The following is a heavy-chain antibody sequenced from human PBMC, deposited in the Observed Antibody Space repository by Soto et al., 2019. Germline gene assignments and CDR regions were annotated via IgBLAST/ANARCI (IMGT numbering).Heavy chain of an antibody. J-gene: IGHJ4*02. CDR2: ISSSGGTI. D-gene: IGHD6-13*01. Sequence: EVQLVESGGGLVQPGGSLRLSCVASEFTFSSYEMNWVRQAPGKGLEWVSYISSSGGTIYYTDSVKGRLTISRDNAKKSLYLQMNSRRAEDTAVYYCVRFGGAAAGPGDYWGQGTLVTVSS. V-gene: IGHV3-48*03. CDR3: VRFGGAAAGPGDY. CDR1: EFTFSSYE.